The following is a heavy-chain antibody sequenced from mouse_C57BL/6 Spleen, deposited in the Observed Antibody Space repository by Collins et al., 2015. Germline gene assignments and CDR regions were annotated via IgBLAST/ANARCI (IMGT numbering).Heavy chain of an antibody. CDR2: INPNNGGT. CDR3: TRWSLYFDY. J-gene: IGHJ2*01. CDR1: GYTFTDYN. Sequence: VQLQQSGPELVKPGASVKMSCKTSGYTFTDYNMDWVKQSHGKSLEWIGDINPNNGGTIYNQNFKGKATLTVDRSSGTAYMELRSLTSEDTATYYCTRWSLYFDYWGQGTTLTVSS. V-gene: IGHV1-18*01.